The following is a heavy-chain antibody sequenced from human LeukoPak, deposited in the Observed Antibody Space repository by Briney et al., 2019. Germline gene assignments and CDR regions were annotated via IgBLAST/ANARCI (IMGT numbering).Heavy chain of an antibody. D-gene: IGHD2-21*01. CDR1: RFTFSSYG. V-gene: IGHV3-30*02. CDR3: AKAPVTSCRGAYCYPFDS. J-gene: IGHJ4*02. Sequence: GGSLRLSCAASRFTFSSYGMHWVRQAPGKGLEWVAYIQYDGSNEQYADSVKGRFTVSRDNSKNTLYLQMNSLRADDTAVYFCAKAPVTSCRGAYCYPFDSWGQGTLVTVSS. CDR2: IQYDGSNE.